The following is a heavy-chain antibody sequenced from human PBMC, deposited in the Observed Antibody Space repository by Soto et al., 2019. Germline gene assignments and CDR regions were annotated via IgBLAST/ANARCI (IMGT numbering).Heavy chain of an antibody. V-gene: IGHV3-7*03. CDR1: GFTFSTYW. CDR2: INPDGNVG. CDR3: AGWGGHDYNY. Sequence: EVQLLGSGGGLVQPGGSLRLSCVGSGFTFSTYWMNWVRQAPGKVLEWVANINPDGNVGTYVDSVRGRFTTSRDNAKNSLYLQMDSLRADDTAVYFCAGWGGHDYNYWGQGIMVTVSS. D-gene: IGHD4-4*01. J-gene: IGHJ4*02.